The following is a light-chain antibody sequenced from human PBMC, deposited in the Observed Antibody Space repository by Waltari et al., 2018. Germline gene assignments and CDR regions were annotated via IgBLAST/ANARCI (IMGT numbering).Light chain of an antibody. J-gene: IGLJ2*01. V-gene: IGLV2-14*03. CDR3: SSYTSTNTII. CDR2: DVS. Sequence: QSALAQSASVSGSPGQSITISCTGTGSDICYYNFVSWYQQHPGKAPKLLIFDVSRWSSGVSHRFSGSKSGNTASLTISGLQAEDEADYYCSSYTSTNTIIFGGGTKVTVL. CDR1: GSDICYYNF.